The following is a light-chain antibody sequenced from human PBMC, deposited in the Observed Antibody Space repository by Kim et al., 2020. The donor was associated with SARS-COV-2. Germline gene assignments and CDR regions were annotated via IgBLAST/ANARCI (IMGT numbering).Light chain of an antibody. CDR2: ENI. Sequence: RITSSCTGSTANIGAGYDLHWYQVLPGTAPKHLIYENINRPSGVPDRFSGSESGTSASLAITGLQAEDDADYYCQSYDRSLSGSVFGGGTQLTVL. J-gene: IGLJ3*02. CDR3: QSYDRSLSGSV. V-gene: IGLV1-40*01. CDR1: TANIGAGYD.